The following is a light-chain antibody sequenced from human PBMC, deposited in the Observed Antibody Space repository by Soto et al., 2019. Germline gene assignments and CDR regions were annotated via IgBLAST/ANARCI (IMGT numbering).Light chain of an antibody. Sequence: QSALTQPASVSGSPGQSITISCTGTSSDVGGYNYVSWYQQHPGKAPKLMIYDVSYRPSGVSNRFSGSKSGNTASLTISGLLAEDEADSYWTSYTSSSTLEVFGGGTKLTVL. J-gene: IGLJ2*01. CDR1: SSDVGGYNY. CDR2: DVS. CDR3: TSYTSSSTLEV. V-gene: IGLV2-14*01.